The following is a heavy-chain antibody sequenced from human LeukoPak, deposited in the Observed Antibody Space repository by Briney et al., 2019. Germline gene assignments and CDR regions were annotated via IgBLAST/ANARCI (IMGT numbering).Heavy chain of an antibody. V-gene: IGHV3-11*01. CDR2: ISSSGSTK. CDR3: ARDQKLLTGYYNY. D-gene: IGHD3-9*01. J-gene: IGHJ4*02. CDR1: RFTLSDYY. Sequence: GGSLRLFCAASRFTLSDYYMSWIRQTPGKGLEWVSYISSSGSTKYYADSVKGRFTISRDNAENSLDLQMNSLRAEDMAVYYCARDQKLLTGYYNYWGQGTLVTVSS.